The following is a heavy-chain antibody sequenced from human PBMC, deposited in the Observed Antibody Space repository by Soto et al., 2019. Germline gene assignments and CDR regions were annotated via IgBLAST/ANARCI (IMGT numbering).Heavy chain of an antibody. Sequence: SETLSLTCTVSGVSISGYYWSWIRQPAGKGLEWIGRIYSSGSSGSTNYNPSLKSRVTMSVDTSKNQLSLKVDSVTAADTAVYYCARVGHNSIDADHYYYGLDVWGQGTTVTVSS. CDR1: GVSISGYY. J-gene: IGHJ6*02. CDR3: ARVGHNSIDADHYYYGLDV. V-gene: IGHV4-4*07. CDR2: IYSSGSSGST. D-gene: IGHD1-20*01.